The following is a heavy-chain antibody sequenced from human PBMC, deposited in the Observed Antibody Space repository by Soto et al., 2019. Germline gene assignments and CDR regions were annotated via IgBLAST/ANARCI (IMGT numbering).Heavy chain of an antibody. V-gene: IGHV1-3*01. D-gene: IGHD1-26*01. CDR2: INAGNGNT. Sequence: QVQLVQSGAEVKKPGASVKVSCKASGYTFTSYAMHWVRQAPGQRLEWMGWINAGNGNTKYSQKFQGRVTITRDTSASTAYMELSSLRSEDTAVYYCARDLGVGAASDYWGQGTLVTVSP. J-gene: IGHJ4*02. CDR3: ARDLGVGAASDY. CDR1: GYTFTSYA.